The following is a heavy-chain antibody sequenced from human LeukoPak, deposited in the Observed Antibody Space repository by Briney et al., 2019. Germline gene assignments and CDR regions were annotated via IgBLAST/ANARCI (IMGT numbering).Heavy chain of an antibody. CDR3: ARGGTTYYDFWSGYHDSSMDV. V-gene: IGHV3-11*04. Sequence: GGPLTLSCAASGFTFSDYYMSWIRQAPGKGREWVSYISSSGSTIYYADSVKGRFTISRDNAKNSLYLQMNSLRAEDTAVCYCARGGTTYYDFWSGYHDSSMDVWGRGTTVTVSS. J-gene: IGHJ6*03. D-gene: IGHD3-3*01. CDR2: ISSSGSTI. CDR1: GFTFSDYY.